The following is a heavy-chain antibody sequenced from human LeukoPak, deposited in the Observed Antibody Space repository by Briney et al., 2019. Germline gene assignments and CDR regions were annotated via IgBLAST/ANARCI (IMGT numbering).Heavy chain of an antibody. Sequence: GGSLRLSCAGSGFSFNNYVMHWVRQAPGKGLEWVAVISSAGSNKYYADSVRGRFTISRDSSKNTLYLQMNSLRAEDTAVYYCARDRRQSRQHLIPHYFDYWGQGTLVTVSS. J-gene: IGHJ4*02. CDR3: ARDRRQSRQHLIPHYFDY. CDR1: GFSFNNYV. D-gene: IGHD6-13*01. CDR2: ISSAGSNK. V-gene: IGHV3-30*04.